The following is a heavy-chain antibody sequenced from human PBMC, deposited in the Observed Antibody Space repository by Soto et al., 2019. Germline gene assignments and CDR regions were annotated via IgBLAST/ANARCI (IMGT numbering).Heavy chain of an antibody. CDR2: ISSNSAYI. J-gene: IGHJ5*02. CDR3: TSDASRDSSARGWFDP. V-gene: IGHV3-21*01. D-gene: IGHD6-13*01. CDR1: GFTFRSFT. Sequence: PGGSLRLSCAAYGFTFRSFTMNWVRQAPGKGLEWVSTISSNSAYIYYTDELRGRFTISRDNAKNSLNLQMNSLRAEDTAVYYCTSDASRDSSARGWFDPWGPGTLVTVSS.